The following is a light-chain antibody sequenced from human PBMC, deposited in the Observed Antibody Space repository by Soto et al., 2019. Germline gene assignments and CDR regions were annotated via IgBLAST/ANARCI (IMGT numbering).Light chain of an antibody. Sequence: EIVMTQSPATLSVSPGGRATLSCRASQSVSSDLAWYQQKPGQVPRLLIYGASTRATGIPDRFRGSGSGTEFTLSITSLQSEDSAVYYCQQYNAWPPLTFGGGTKVEIK. CDR1: QSVSSD. CDR2: GAS. J-gene: IGKJ4*01. V-gene: IGKV3-15*01. CDR3: QQYNAWPPLT.